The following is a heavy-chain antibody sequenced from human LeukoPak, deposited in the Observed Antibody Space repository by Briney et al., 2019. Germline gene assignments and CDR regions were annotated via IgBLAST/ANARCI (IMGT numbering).Heavy chain of an antibody. V-gene: IGHV1-2*02. CDR1: GYTFTGYY. J-gene: IGHJ4*02. Sequence: ASVKVSCKASGYTFTGYYMHWVRQAPGQGLEWMGWINPNSGGTNYAQKFQGRVTMTRDTSISTAYMELSRLRSDDTAVYYCARVAGGDWYYFDLWGQGSLVTVSS. CDR3: ARVAGGDWYYFDL. D-gene: IGHD2-21*02. CDR2: INPNSGGT.